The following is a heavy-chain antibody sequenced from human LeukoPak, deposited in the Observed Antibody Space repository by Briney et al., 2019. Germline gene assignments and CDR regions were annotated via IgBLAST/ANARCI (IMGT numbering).Heavy chain of an antibody. CDR3: ARQGDTGSWYFDY. CDR2: ISYDGSNK. D-gene: IGHD2-21*02. V-gene: IGHV3-30-3*01. Sequence: GGSLRLSCAASGFSFSYYAMHWVRQAPGKGLEWVAVISYDGSNKYYADSVKGQVTISRDNSKSTLYLQMGSLKAGDTAVYYCARQGDTGSWYFDYWGQGTLVTVSS. CDR1: GFSFSYYA. J-gene: IGHJ4*02.